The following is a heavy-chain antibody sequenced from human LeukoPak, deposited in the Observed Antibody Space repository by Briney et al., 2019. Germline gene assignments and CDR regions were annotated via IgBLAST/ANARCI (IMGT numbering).Heavy chain of an antibody. CDR2: IYYSGST. Sequence: SETLSLTCTVSGGSISSYYWSWIRQPPGKGLEWIGYIYYSGSTNYNPSLKSRVTISVDTSKNQLSLKLSSVTAADTGVYYCARHGSGRRAFDIWGQGTMVTVSS. J-gene: IGHJ3*02. D-gene: IGHD2-15*01. V-gene: IGHV4-59*08. CDR3: ARHGSGRRAFDI. CDR1: GGSISSYY.